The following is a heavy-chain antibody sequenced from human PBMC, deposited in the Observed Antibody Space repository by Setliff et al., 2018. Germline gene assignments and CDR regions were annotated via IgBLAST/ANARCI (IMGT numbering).Heavy chain of an antibody. V-gene: IGHV1-69*13. D-gene: IGHD3-16*01. J-gene: IGHJ5*01. CDR1: GGTFSSSG. CDR3: ARELRSPYWHLDS. Sequence: SVKVSCKSPGGTFSSSGITWVRQAPGQGLQWLGRFIPILGATNYAQNFQGRVTITADESTSTGYMELRSLRSDDTAVYYCARELRSPYWHLDSWGQGTQVTAPQ. CDR2: FIPILGAT.